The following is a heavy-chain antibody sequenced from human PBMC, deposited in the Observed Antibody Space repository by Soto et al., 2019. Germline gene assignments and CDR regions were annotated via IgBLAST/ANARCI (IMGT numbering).Heavy chain of an antibody. CDR3: ARDQVTTNY. J-gene: IGHJ4*02. Sequence: LRLSCAASGFIVSDKYMSWVRQAPGKGLEWVSVIYSDDSTYYADSVKGRFAISRDNSRNTLYLQMNSLRVDDTAVYYCARDQVTTNYWGQGTLVTAPQ. CDR1: GFIVSDKY. CDR2: IYSDDST. D-gene: IGHD1-1*01. V-gene: IGHV3-53*01.